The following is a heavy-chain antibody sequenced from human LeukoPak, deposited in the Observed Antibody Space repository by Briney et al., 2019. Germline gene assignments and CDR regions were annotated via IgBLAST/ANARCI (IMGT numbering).Heavy chain of an antibody. V-gene: IGHV3-23*01. Sequence: GGTLRLSCAASGFTFSSYGTSWVRQAPGKGLEWVSAISGSGGSTYYADSVKGRFTISRDNSKNTLYLQMNSLRAEDTAVYYCAKGIGVRGVTAHYFDYWGQGTLVTVSS. D-gene: IGHD3-10*01. CDR2: ISGSGGST. CDR3: AKGIGVRGVTAHYFDY. CDR1: GFTFSSYG. J-gene: IGHJ4*02.